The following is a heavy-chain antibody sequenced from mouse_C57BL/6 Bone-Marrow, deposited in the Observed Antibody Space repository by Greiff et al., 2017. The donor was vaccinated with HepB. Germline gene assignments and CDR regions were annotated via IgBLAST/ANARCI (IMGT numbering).Heavy chain of an antibody. D-gene: IGHD2-1*01. J-gene: IGHJ4*01. V-gene: IGHV1-80*01. CDR2: IYPGDGDT. CDR3: GPLDGNQYYYAMDY. CDR1: GYAFSSYW. Sequence: QVQLQQSGAELVKPGASVKISCKASGYAFSSYWMNWVKQRPGKGLEWIGQIYPGDGDTNYNGKFKGKATLTADKSSSTAYMQLSSLTSEDSAVYFCGPLDGNQYYYAMDYWGQGTSVTVSS.